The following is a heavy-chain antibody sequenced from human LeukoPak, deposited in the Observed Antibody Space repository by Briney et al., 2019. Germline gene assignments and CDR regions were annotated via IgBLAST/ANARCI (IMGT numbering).Heavy chain of an antibody. J-gene: IGHJ4*02. CDR3: ARAYGYSSSWPIDY. V-gene: IGHV3-7*01. D-gene: IGHD6-13*01. Sequence: GGSLRLSCAASGFTFSSYWMSWLRQAPGKGLEWVANIKQDGSEKYYVDSVKGRFTISRDNAKNSLYLQMNSLRAEDTAVYYCARAYGYSSSWPIDYWGQGTLVTVSS. CDR1: GFTFSSYW. CDR2: IKQDGSEK.